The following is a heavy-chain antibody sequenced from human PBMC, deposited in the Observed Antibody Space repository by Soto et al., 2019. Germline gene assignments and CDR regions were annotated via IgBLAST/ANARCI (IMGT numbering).Heavy chain of an antibody. CDR3: ARGLRTHNYFHF. CDR2: IYQGGNT. Sequence: PSETLSLTCAVSSGSISGGDYSWNWIRQAPGKGLEWIGYIYQGGNTFYSPSLKSRVTISVDRSTNRVSLKLSSVTAADTAVYYCARGLRTHNYFHFWGQGTQVTVSS. CDR1: SGSISGGDYS. V-gene: IGHV4-30-2*01. J-gene: IGHJ4*02.